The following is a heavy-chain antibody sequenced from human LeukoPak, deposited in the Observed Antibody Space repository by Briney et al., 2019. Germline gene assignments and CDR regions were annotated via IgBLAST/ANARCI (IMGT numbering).Heavy chain of an antibody. D-gene: IGHD3-10*01. V-gene: IGHV1-18*04. CDR2: ISTYNGNT. J-gene: IGHJ6*03. CDR3: ARLANVLLWFGEPHYMDV. CDR1: GYTFTGYY. Sequence: GASVKVSCKASGYTFTGYYMHWVRQAPGQGLEWMGWISTYNGNTNYAQKLQGRVSMTTDTSTSTAYMELSSLRSEDTAVYYCARLANVLLWFGEPHYMDVRGKGTSVTISS.